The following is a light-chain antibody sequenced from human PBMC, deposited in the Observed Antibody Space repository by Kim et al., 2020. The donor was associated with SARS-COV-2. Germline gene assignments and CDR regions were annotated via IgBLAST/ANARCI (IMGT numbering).Light chain of an antibody. CDR2: YNS. J-gene: IGLJ2*01. CDR1: DIGSRG. Sequence: SYELTQPPSVSVAPGETARITCWVYDIGSRGVYWYQQRPDQSPQLVIYYNSDRPSGIPERVSGSYSGNTATLTISGIQAVDEADYYCQAWDRSTVHFVFG. V-gene: IGLV3-21*04. CDR3: QAWDRSTVHFV.